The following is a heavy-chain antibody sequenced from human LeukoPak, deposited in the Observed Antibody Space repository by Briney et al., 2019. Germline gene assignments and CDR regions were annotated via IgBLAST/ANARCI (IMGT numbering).Heavy chain of an antibody. CDR3: ASVIRSSHDY. J-gene: IGHJ4*02. CDR1: GGSFSGYY. D-gene: IGHD2/OR15-2a*01. V-gene: IGHV4-34*01. CDR2: INHSGST. Sequence: SETLSITCAVYGGSFSGYYWSWIRQPPGKGLEWIGEINHSGSTNYNPSLKSRVTISVDTSKNQFSLKLSSVTAADTAVYYCASVIRSSHDYWGQGTLVTVSS.